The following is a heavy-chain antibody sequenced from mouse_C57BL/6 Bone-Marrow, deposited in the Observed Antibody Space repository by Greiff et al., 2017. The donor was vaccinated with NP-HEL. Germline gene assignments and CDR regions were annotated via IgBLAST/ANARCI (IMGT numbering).Heavy chain of an antibody. D-gene: IGHD2-4*01. V-gene: IGHV10-1*01. CDR3: VSGGIYDYGSAMDY. CDR1: GFSFNTYA. Sequence: VQLVESGGGLVQPKGSLKLSCAASGFSFNTYAMNWVRQAPGKGLEWVARIRSKSNNYATYYADSVKDRFTISRDDSESMLYLQMNNLKTEDTAMYYCVSGGIYDYGSAMDYWGQGTSVTVSS. J-gene: IGHJ4*01. CDR2: IRSKSNNYAT.